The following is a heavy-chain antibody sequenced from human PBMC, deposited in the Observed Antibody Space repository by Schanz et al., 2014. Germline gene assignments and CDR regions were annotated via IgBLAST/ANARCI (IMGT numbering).Heavy chain of an antibody. V-gene: IGHV1-18*01. Sequence: QVHLVQSGAEVKKPGSSVKVSCKASGGTFSSYAISWVRQAPGQGLEWMGRINPNSGDTNYALKLQGRVTMTTDTSTGTAYMELRSLRSDDTALYYCTRGGYSYALSAFDIWGQGTMVTVSS. CDR3: TRGGYSYALSAFDI. D-gene: IGHD5-18*01. CDR1: GGTFSSYA. CDR2: INPNSGDT. J-gene: IGHJ3*02.